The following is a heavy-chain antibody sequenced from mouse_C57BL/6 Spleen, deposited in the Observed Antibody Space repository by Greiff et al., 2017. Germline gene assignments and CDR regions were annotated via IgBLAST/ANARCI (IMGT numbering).Heavy chain of an antibody. CDR1: GYTFTDYN. Sequence: EVKLVESGPELVKPGASVKISCKASGYTFTDYNMDWVKQSHGKSLEWIGDINPNNGGTIYNQKFKGKATLTVDKSSSTAYMELRSLTSEDTAVYYCARATGYAMDYWGQGTSVTVSA. J-gene: IGHJ4*01. V-gene: IGHV1-18*01. CDR2: INPNNGGT. D-gene: IGHD1-1*01. CDR3: ARATGYAMDY.